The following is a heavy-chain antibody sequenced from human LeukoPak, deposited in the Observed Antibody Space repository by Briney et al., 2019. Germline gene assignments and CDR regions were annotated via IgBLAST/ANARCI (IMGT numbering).Heavy chain of an antibody. D-gene: IGHD3-10*01. CDR2: IYYSGST. Sequence: PSEALSLTCTVSGGSISSSSYYWGWIRQPPGKGLEWIGSIYYSGSTYYNPSLKSRVTISVDTSKNQFSLKLSSVTAADTAVYYCARAEGSGSYNDYWGQGTLVTVSS. CDR3: ARAEGSGSYNDY. CDR1: GGSISSSSYY. J-gene: IGHJ4*02. V-gene: IGHV4-39*07.